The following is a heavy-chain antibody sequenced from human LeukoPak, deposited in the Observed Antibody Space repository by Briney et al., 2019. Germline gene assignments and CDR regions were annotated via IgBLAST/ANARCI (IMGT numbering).Heavy chain of an antibody. CDR3: ARDRYYYDSSGGWFDP. D-gene: IGHD3-22*01. Sequence: SETLSLTCTVSGYSISSGYYWGWIRQPPGKGLEWIGRIYTSGSTNYNPSLKSRVTMSVDTSKNQFSLKLSSVTAADTAVYYCARDRYYYDSSGGWFDPWGQGTLVTVSS. V-gene: IGHV4-38-2*02. J-gene: IGHJ5*02. CDR2: IYTSGST. CDR1: GYSISSGYY.